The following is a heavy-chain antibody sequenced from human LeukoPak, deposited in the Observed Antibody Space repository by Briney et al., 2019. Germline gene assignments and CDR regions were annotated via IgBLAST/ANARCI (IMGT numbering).Heavy chain of an antibody. CDR1: GFTVSSNY. Sequence: GGSLRLSCAASGFTVSSNYMSWVRQAPGKGLEWVSVIYSGGSTYYADSVKGRFTISRDNSKNTLYLQMNSLRAEDTAVYYCARDRTVTPNMRYYGMDVWGQGTTVTVSS. V-gene: IGHV3-66*01. CDR2: IYSGGST. CDR3: ARDRTVTPNMRYYGMDV. J-gene: IGHJ6*02. D-gene: IGHD4-17*01.